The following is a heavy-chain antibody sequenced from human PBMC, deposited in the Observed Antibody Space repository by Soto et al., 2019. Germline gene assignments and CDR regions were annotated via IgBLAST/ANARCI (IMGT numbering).Heavy chain of an antibody. CDR3: AKDLFMGSFHPFDY. J-gene: IGHJ4*02. Sequence: QVQLVESGGGVVQPGRSLRLSCAASGFTFSSYGMHWVRQAPGKGLEWVAVISYDGSNKYYADSVKGRFTISRDNSKNTLYLQMNSLRAEDTAVYYCAKDLFMGSFHPFDYWGQGTLVTVSS. D-gene: IGHD1-26*01. CDR2: ISYDGSNK. V-gene: IGHV3-30*18. CDR1: GFTFSSYG.